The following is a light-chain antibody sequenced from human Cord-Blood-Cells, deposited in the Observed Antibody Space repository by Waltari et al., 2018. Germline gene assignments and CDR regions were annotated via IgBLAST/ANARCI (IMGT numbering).Light chain of an antibody. J-gene: IGLJ3*02. CDR1: SSHVGGYNY. CDR3: SSYTSSSTWV. V-gene: IGLV2-14*01. Sequence: QSALTQPASVSGSPGQSITISCPGTSSHVGGYNYVSWYQQHPGKAPKLMIYDVSKRPSGVSNRFSGSKSGNTASLTISGLQAEDEADYYCSSYTSSSTWVFGGGTKLTVL. CDR2: DVS.